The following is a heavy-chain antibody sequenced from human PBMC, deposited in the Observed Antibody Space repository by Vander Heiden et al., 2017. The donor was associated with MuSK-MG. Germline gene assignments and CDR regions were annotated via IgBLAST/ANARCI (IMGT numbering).Heavy chain of an antibody. J-gene: IGHJ4*02. CDR2: IFSSGIT. CDR1: GGSIHTYY. CDR3: ARDPFESSFDY. D-gene: IGHD3-16*01. V-gene: IGHV4-4*07. Sequence: QVQLQESGPGLVKPSETLSLTCSVPGGSIHTYYWNWIRQPAGKGPEWIGRIFSSGITNYNPSLKSRVIMSVDTSKNQFSLKLSSMTAADTAVYYCARDPFESSFDYWGQGILVAVS.